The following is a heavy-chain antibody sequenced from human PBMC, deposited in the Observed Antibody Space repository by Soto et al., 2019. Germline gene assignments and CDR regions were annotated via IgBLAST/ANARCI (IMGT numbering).Heavy chain of an antibody. J-gene: IGHJ6*03. CDR3: AKDYYGSGSYFGYYYCYFKDV. CDR1: GFTFSSYA. V-gene: IGHV3-23*01. D-gene: IGHD3-10*01. CDR2: ISGSGGST. Sequence: GGSLRLSCAASGFTFSSYATSWVRQAPGKELEWVSAISGSGGSTYYADSVKGRFTISRDNSKNTLYLQMNSLRAEDTAVYYCAKDYYGSGSYFGYYYCYFKDVWRKGTT.